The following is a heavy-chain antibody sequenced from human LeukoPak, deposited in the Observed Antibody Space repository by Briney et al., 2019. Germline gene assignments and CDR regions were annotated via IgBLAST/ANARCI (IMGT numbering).Heavy chain of an antibody. V-gene: IGHV4/OR15-8*02. CDR2: ISLSGHT. Sequence: SETLSLTCGVSGGSIRSTNWWSWVRQPPGQGLEWIGEISLSGHTNYSPSLNGRVTMSLDESRNQLSLNLTSVTAADTAIYYCSRESGAFCPFGYWGQGTLVIVPP. J-gene: IGHJ4*02. CDR1: GGSIRSTNW. CDR3: SRESGAFCPFGY. D-gene: IGHD1-26*01.